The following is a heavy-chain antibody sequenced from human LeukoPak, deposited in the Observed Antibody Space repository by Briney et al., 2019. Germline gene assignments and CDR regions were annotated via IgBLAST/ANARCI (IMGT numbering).Heavy chain of an antibody. CDR1: GFIFSSYS. J-gene: IGHJ4*02. Sequence: GGSLRLSCAASGFIFSSYSMNWVRQAPGKGLEWVSSISSSESYIYYADSVKGRFTISRDNAKNSLYLQVSSLRAEDTAVYYCATMRGGYEGYFDYWGQGTLVTVSS. V-gene: IGHV3-21*01. D-gene: IGHD3-16*01. CDR2: ISSSESYI. CDR3: ATMRGGYEGYFDY.